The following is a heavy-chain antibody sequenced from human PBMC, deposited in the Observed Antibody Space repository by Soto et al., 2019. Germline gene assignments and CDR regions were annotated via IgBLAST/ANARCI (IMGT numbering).Heavy chain of an antibody. Sequence: SVKVSCKASGGTFSSYTISWVRQAPGQGLEWMGRIIPILGIANYAQKFQGRVTITADKSTSTAYMELSSLRSEDTAVYYCARWVRIAAADHNWFDPWGQGTLVTVSS. D-gene: IGHD6-13*01. V-gene: IGHV1-69*02. CDR1: GGTFSSYT. CDR3: ARWVRIAAADHNWFDP. J-gene: IGHJ5*02. CDR2: IIPILGIA.